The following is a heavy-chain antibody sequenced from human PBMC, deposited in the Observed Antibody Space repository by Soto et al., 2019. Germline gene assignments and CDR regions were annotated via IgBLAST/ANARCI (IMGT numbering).Heavy chain of an antibody. J-gene: IGHJ4*02. V-gene: IGHV3-23*01. CDR2: ISGDGNYI. D-gene: IGHD1-26*01. Sequence: EVQLLESGGGLVRPGESLRLSCTASGFTFSSSAMTWVRQAPGKGLEWLSAISGDGNYIFYADSVKGRFTISRDNYKNTVYLQMDSLRAEDTALYYFAKNASGCPKAAFYFYWGQGTLFTVSP. CDR1: GFTFSSSA. CDR3: AKNASGCPKAAFYFY.